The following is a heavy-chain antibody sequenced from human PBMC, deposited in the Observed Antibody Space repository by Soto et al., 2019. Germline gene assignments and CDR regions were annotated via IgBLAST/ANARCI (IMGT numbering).Heavy chain of an antibody. V-gene: IGHV3-30-3*01. Sequence: AGGSLRLSCAASGFTFSSYAMHWVRQAPGKGLEWVAVISYDGSNKYYAASVKGRFTISRDNSKNTLYLQMNSLRAEDTAVYYCARDRSVNTIFGVVMYYYYYGMDVWGQGTTVTVSS. CDR1: GFTFSSYA. CDR2: ISYDGSNK. J-gene: IGHJ6*02. CDR3: ARDRSVNTIFGVVMYYYYYGMDV. D-gene: IGHD3-3*01.